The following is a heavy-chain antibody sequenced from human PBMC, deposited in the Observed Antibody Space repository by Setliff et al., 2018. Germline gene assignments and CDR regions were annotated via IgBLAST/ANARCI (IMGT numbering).Heavy chain of an antibody. Sequence: GESLKISCKGSGYSFTSYWIGWVRQMPGKGLEWMGIIYPGDSDTRYSPSFQGQVTISADKSILTAFLQWTYLKASDSAMYYCARRQGANWGSDYYYGMDVWGQGTTVTVSS. CDR1: GYSFTSYW. CDR3: ARRQGANWGSDYYYGMDV. J-gene: IGHJ6*02. CDR2: IYPGDSDT. V-gene: IGHV5-51*01. D-gene: IGHD7-27*01.